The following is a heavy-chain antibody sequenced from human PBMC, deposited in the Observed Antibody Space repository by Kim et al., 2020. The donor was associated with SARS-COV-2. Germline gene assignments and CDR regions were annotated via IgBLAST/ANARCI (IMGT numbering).Heavy chain of an antibody. V-gene: IGHV3-30*03. J-gene: IGHJ6*02. Sequence: ADSVECRVTISRGSSKNTLYLQMNSLRAEDTAVYYCARDLLVGATAYGMGVWGQGTTVTVSS. CDR3: ARDLLVGATAYGMGV. D-gene: IGHD1-26*01.